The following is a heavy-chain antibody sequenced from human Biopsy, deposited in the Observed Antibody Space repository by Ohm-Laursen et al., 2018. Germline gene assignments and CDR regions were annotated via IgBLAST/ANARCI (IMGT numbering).Heavy chain of an antibody. CDR3: ARLYRLDDYWNDDPPDAFDV. V-gene: IGHV4-59*01. CDR2: VSDRGST. CDR1: GDSISSYY. D-gene: IGHD3-3*01. J-gene: IGHJ3*01. Sequence: GTLSLTCTVSGDSISSYYWSWIRQPPGEGLEWIGYVSDRGSTNYNPSLRGRVSISVDTSNGQFSLRLTSVTAADTAVFFCARLYRLDDYWNDDPPDAFDVWGQGTMVTVPS.